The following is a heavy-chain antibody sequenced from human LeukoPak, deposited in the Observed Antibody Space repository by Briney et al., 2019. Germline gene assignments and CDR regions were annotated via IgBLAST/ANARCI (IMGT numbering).Heavy chain of an antibody. Sequence: GGSLRLSCAASGFTFSSYSMNWVRQAPGKGLGWVSSISSSSSYIYHADSVKGRFTISRDNAKNSLYLQMSSLRAEDTAVYYCARGGTSVDYWGQGTLVTVSS. CDR2: ISSSSSYI. CDR1: GFTFSSYS. J-gene: IGHJ4*02. CDR3: ARGGTSVDY. V-gene: IGHV3-21*01.